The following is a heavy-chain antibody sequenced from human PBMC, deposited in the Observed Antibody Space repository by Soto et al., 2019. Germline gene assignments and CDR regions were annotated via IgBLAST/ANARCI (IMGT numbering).Heavy chain of an antibody. J-gene: IGHJ5*02. D-gene: IGHD1-20*01. CDR1: GYNFTSYA. V-gene: IGHV1-3*01. CDR2: INAGNGNT. Sequence: QVQLVQSGAEVKKPGASVKVSCKASGYNFTSYAMHWVRQAPGQRLEWMGWINAGNGNTKYSQKFQGRDTITRDTSASTAYMELSSLRSEDTAVYFCARGYGGPIGWFDPWGHGYLVTVSS. CDR3: ARGYGGPIGWFDP.